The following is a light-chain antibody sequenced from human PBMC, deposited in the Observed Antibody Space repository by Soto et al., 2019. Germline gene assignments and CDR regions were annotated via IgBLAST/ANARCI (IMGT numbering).Light chain of an antibody. CDR3: QSYDSSLSGYV. CDR1: SSNIGAGYE. Sequence: QSVRTQPPSVSEAPGQRVTISCTGSSSNIGAGYEAHWYQQVPGTATKLLIYENNNRPSGVPDRFSGYKSGTSASLAITGLQAEDEAEYYCQSYDSSLSGYVFGTGTKLTVL. V-gene: IGLV1-40*01. J-gene: IGLJ1*01. CDR2: ENN.